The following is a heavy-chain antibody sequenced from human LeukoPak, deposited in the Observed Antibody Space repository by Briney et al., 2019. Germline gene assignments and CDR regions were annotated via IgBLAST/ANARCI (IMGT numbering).Heavy chain of an antibody. D-gene: IGHD3-22*01. CDR2: INSDGRTT. Sequence: PGGSLRLSCAASGFTVSSNYMSWVRQAPGKGLAWVSRINSDGRTTTYADSVKGRFTISRDNAKNTLYLQMNSLRAEDTAVYYCAMIKEGWGQGTLVTVSS. J-gene: IGHJ4*02. V-gene: IGHV3-74*01. CDR1: GFTVSSNY. CDR3: AMIKEG.